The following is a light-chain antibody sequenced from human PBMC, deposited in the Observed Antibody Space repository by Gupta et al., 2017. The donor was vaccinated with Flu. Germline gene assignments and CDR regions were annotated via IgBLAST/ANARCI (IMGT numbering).Light chain of an antibody. V-gene: IGLV2-8*01. CDR2: EVT. J-gene: IGLJ3*02. Sequence: QSALPQPPSASGSPGQSVAISCTGTSSDVGGYGSVSWYQQHPGKAPKLMIYEVTKRPSGVPDRFSGSKSGNTASLTVSGLQAEDEADYYCSLDAGRNNLLFGGGTKLTVL. CDR1: SSDVGGYGS. CDR3: SLDAGRNNLL.